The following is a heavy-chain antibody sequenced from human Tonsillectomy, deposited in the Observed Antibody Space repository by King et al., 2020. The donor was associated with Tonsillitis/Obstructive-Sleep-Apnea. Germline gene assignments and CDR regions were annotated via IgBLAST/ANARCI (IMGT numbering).Heavy chain of an antibody. D-gene: IGHD3-9*01. V-gene: IGHV3-21*01. CDR1: GFTFSSYS. CDR3: ARTYYDILTGSGGFDY. Sequence: DVQLVESGGGLVKPGGSLRLSCAASGFTFSSYSMNWVRQAPGKGLEWVSSISSSSSYIHYADSVKGRFTISRDNAKNSLYLQMNSLRAEDTAVYYCARTYYDILTGSGGFDYWGQGTLVTVSS. J-gene: IGHJ4*02. CDR2: ISSSSSYI.